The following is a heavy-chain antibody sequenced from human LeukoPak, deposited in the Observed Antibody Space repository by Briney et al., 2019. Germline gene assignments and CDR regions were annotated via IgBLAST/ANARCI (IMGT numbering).Heavy chain of an antibody. D-gene: IGHD3-22*01. Sequence: PSETLSLTCAVSGGSISSSSHYWGWLRQPPGKGLEWIGSIYYSGRTYDNPSLKSRVTISVDTSNNQFSLKLRSVTAADTAVYCCASLLYDSRGYYYFDYWGQGTLVTVSS. V-gene: IGHV4-39*01. CDR3: ASLLYDSRGYYYFDY. CDR1: GGSISSSSHY. J-gene: IGHJ4*02. CDR2: IYYSGRT.